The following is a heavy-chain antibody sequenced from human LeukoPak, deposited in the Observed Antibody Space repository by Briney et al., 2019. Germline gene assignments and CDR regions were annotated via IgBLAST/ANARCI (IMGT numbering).Heavy chain of an antibody. J-gene: IGHJ4*02. V-gene: IGHV3-21*01. CDR2: ITSSSSYI. CDR3: ASLIVGAIDY. CDR1: GFTFSSYS. Sequence: GGSLRLSCAASGFTFSSYSMSWVRQAPGKGLEWVSSITSSSSYIYYADSVKGRFTISRDNAKNSLYLQMNSLRAEDTAVYYCASLIVGAIDYWGQGTLVTVSS. D-gene: IGHD1-26*01.